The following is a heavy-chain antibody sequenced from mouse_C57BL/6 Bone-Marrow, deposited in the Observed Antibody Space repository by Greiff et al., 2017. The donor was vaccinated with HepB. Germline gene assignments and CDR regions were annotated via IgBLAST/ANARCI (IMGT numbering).Heavy chain of an antibody. J-gene: IGHJ4*01. D-gene: IGHD2-4*01. CDR1: GYTFTSYW. Sequence: VQLQQPGAELVKPGASVKVSCKASGYTFTSYWMHWVKQRPGQGLEWIGRIHPSDSDTNYNQKFKGKATLTVDKSSSTAYMPLSSLTSEDSAVYYCAIVYYDYDGSFYYAMDYWGQGTSVTVSS. V-gene: IGHV1-74*01. CDR3: AIVYYDYDGSFYYAMDY. CDR2: IHPSDSDT.